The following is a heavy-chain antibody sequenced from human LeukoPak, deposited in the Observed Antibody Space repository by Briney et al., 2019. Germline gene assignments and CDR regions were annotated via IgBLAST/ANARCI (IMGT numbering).Heavy chain of an antibody. V-gene: IGHV3-48*02. J-gene: IGHJ4*02. CDR3: ARGSYFDY. CDR1: GFAFSTYT. CDR2: ISAGGGTI. Sequence: GGSLRLSCAASGFAFSTYTLNWVRQAPGRGLEWLSYISAGGGTIYYADSVKGRFTVSRDNAKNSLYLQMNSLRDEDTAVYYCARGSYFDYWGQGTLVTVSS.